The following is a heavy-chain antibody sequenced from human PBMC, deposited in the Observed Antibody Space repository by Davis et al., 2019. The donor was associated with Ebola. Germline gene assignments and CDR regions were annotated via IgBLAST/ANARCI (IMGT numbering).Heavy chain of an antibody. J-gene: IGHJ4*02. CDR1: GGTFSSYA. CDR3: ARDGGIGSGYYFDY. Sequence: SVKVSCKASGGTFSSYAISWVRQAPGQGLEWMGGIIPIFGTANYAQKFQGRVTITADKSTSTAYMELSSLRSEDTAVYYCARDGGIGSGYYFDYWGQGTLVTVSS. V-gene: IGHV1-69*06. D-gene: IGHD3-3*01. CDR2: IIPIFGTA.